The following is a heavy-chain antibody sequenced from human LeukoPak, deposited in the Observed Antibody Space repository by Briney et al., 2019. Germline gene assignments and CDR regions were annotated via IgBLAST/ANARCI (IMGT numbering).Heavy chain of an antibody. CDR1: GYTFTSYY. V-gene: IGHV1-46*01. Sequence: ASVKVSCKASGYTFTSYYMHWVRQAPGQGLEWVGIINPSGGSTSYAQKFQGRVTMTRDTSTSTVYMELSSLISEDTAVYYCARVYYSSGIFYWGQGTLVTVSS. D-gene: IGHD3-22*01. CDR2: INPSGGST. CDR3: ARVYYSSGIFY. J-gene: IGHJ4*02.